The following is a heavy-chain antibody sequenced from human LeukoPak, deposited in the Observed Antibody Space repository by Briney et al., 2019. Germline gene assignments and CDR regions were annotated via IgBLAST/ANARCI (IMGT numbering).Heavy chain of an antibody. CDR3: AKGTYSSSWYHNDYYSDY. D-gene: IGHD6-13*01. CDR1: GFTFSSYA. CDR2: ISGSGGST. V-gene: IGHV3-23*01. Sequence: PGGSLRLSCAASGFTFSSYAMSWVRQAPGKGLEWVSAISGSGGSTYYADSVKGRFTISRDNSKNTLYLQMNSLRAEDTAVYYCAKGTYSSSWYHNDYYSDYWGQGTLVTVSS. J-gene: IGHJ4*02.